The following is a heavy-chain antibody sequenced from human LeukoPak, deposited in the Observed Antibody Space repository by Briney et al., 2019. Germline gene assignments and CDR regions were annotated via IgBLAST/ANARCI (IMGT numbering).Heavy chain of an antibody. CDR2: IIPIFGTA. CDR3: ARDPSIAVAGYFDY. CDR1: GGTFSSYA. V-gene: IGHV1-69*13. J-gene: IGHJ4*02. Sequence: ASVTVSCKASGGTFSSYAISWVRQAPGQGLEWMGGIIPIFGTANYAQKFQGRVTITADESTSTAYMELSSLRSEDTAVYYCARDPSIAVAGYFDYWGQGTLVTVSS. D-gene: IGHD6-19*01.